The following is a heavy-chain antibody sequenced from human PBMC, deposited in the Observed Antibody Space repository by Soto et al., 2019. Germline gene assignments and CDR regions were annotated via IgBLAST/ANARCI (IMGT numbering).Heavy chain of an antibody. Sequence: GGSPRLSCAASGFTVSSNYMSWVRQAPGKGLEWVSVIYSGGSTYYADSVKGRFTISRDNSKNTLYLQMNSLRAEDTAVYYCARDRGSWYKDYYYYGMDVWGQGTTVTVSS. CDR3: ARDRGSWYKDYYYYGMDV. V-gene: IGHV3-53*01. CDR2: IYSGGST. J-gene: IGHJ6*02. CDR1: GFTVSSNY. D-gene: IGHD6-13*01.